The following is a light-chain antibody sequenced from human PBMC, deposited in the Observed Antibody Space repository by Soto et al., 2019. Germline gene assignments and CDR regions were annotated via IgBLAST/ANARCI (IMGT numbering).Light chain of an antibody. CDR3: LQDYNYPIT. CDR1: QGIRID. V-gene: IGKV1-6*01. J-gene: IGKJ5*01. Sequence: AIQLTQSPASRSASVGDRVTITCRASQGIRIDLGWYQQKPGKAPKLLIYSASSLQIGLPSRFSGSGSGTDFTFTISGLQPEDFGTYYCLQDYNYPITFGQGTQLEIK. CDR2: SAS.